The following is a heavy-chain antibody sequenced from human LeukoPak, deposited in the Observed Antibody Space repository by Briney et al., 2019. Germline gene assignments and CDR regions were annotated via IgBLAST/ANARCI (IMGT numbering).Heavy chain of an antibody. V-gene: IGHV4-4*07. D-gene: IGHD6-13*01. CDR1: GGSISSYY. J-gene: IGHJ3*02. Sequence: KPSETLSLTCTVSGGSISSYYWIWIRQPAGKGLEWIGRIYTSGNTKYNPSLKSRVTMSVDTSKNQFSLKLTSVTAADTAMYYCTRARQQLAYGFDIWGQGTMVTVSS. CDR2: IYTSGNT. CDR3: TRARQQLAYGFDI.